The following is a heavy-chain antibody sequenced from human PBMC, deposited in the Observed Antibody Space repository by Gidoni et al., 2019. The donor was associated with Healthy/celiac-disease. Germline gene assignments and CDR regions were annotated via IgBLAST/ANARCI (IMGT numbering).Heavy chain of an antibody. CDR2: ISSSSSTI. Sequence: EVQLVASAGGLVQPGGSLRLSCAASGFTFSSSSMNWVRQAPGKGLEWVSYISSSSSTIYYADSGKGRFTISRDNAKNSLYLQMNSLRDEDTAVYYCASGGGNSGGKLYWYFDLWGRGTLVTVSS. CDR1: GFTFSSSS. CDR3: ASGGGNSGGKLYWYFDL. D-gene: IGHD2-21*02. V-gene: IGHV3-48*02. J-gene: IGHJ2*01.